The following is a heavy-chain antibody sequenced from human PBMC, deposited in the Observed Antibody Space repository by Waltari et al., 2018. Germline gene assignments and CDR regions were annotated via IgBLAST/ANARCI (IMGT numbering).Heavy chain of an antibody. V-gene: IGHV1-2*02. CDR2: INPNSGGT. J-gene: IGHJ2*01. CDR1: GYTFTGYY. CDR3: ARAADGYCSSTSCSSKRWYFDL. Sequence: QVQLVQSGAEVKKPGASVKVSCKASGYTFTGYYMHWVRQAPGQGLEWMGWINPNSGGTNYAQKFQGRVTMTRDTSISTAYMELSRLRSDDTAVYYCARAADGYCSSTSCSSKRWYFDLWGRGTLVTVSS. D-gene: IGHD2-2*03.